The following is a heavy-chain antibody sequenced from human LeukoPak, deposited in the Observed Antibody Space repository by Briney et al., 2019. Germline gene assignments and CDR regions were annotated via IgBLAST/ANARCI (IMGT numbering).Heavy chain of an antibody. Sequence: SETLSLTCAVYGGSFSGYYWSWIRQPPGKGLEWVGEINHSGSTNYNPSLKSRVTISVDTSKSQFSLKLSSVTAADTAIYYCARGGYYGSGNDFRFDPWGQGTLVTVSS. J-gene: IGHJ5*02. CDR2: INHSGST. CDR3: ARGGYYGSGNDFRFDP. D-gene: IGHD3-10*01. V-gene: IGHV4-34*01. CDR1: GGSFSGYY.